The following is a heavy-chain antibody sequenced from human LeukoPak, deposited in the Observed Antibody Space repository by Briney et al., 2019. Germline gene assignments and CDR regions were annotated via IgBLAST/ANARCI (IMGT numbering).Heavy chain of an antibody. D-gene: IGHD2-15*01. CDR1: GGTFSSYA. CDR3: ARGVVVAATNIYYYYYGMDV. J-gene: IGHJ6*02. V-gene: IGHV1-69*13. Sequence: ASVKVSCKASGGTFSSYAISWVRQAPGQGLEWMGGIIPIFGTANYAQKFQGRVTITADESTSTAYMELSSLRSEDTAVYYCARGVVVAATNIYYYYYGMDVWGQGTTVTVSS. CDR2: IIPIFGTA.